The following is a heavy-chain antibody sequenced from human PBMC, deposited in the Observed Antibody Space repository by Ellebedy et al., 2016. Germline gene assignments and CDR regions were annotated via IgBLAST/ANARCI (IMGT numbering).Heavy chain of an antibody. D-gene: IGHD3-3*01. CDR2: ISWNSGSI. J-gene: IGHJ4*02. CDR3: AKDSVGIFGVARLDY. CDR1: GFTFDDYA. V-gene: IGHV3-9*01. Sequence: GGSLRLSXAASGFTFDDYAMHWVRQAPGKGLEWVSGISWNSGSIGYADSVKGRFTISRDNAKNSLYLQMNSLRAEDTALYYCAKDSVGIFGVARLDYWGQGTLVTVSS.